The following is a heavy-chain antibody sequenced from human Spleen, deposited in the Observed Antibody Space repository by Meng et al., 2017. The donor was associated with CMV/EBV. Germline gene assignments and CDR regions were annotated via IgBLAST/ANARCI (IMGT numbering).Heavy chain of an antibody. D-gene: IGHD2/OR15-2a*01. CDR2: IYHRGNT. CDR3: ARHDIIINRKKGYYFDY. J-gene: IGHJ4*02. CDR1: GSIGGSSFY. Sequence: GSIGGSSFYWGWIRQPPGKGLEWIGSIYHRGNTYYNPSLESRVTISVDTSKNQFSLKLTSVTATDTAVYYCARHDIIINRKKGYYFDYWGQGALVTVSS. V-gene: IGHV4-39*01.